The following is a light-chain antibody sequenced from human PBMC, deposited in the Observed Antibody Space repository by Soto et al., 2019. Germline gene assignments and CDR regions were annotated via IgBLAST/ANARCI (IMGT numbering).Light chain of an antibody. V-gene: IGLV2-14*01. CDR2: EVS. CDR3: SSYTSSSTLLYV. Sequence: QSAVTQPASVSGSLGQSVTISCTGTSSDVGGYNYVSWYQQHPGKAPKLMIYEVSNRPSGVSNRFSGSKSGNTASLTISGLQAEDEADYYCSSYTSSSTLLYVFGTGTKVTVL. J-gene: IGLJ1*01. CDR1: SSDVGGYNY.